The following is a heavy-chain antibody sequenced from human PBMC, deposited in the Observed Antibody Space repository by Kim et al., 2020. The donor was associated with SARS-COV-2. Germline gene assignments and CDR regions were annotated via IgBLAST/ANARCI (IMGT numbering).Heavy chain of an antibody. J-gene: IGHJ4*02. V-gene: IGHV4-34*01. CDR3: AGNLGSVAARLWGLEY. CDR1: GGSFSGYY. D-gene: IGHD6-6*01. CDR2: INHSGST. Sequence: SETLSLTCAVYGGSFSGYYWSWIRQPPGKGLEWIGEINHSGSTNYNPSLKSRVTISVDTSKNQFSLKLSSVTAADTAVYYCAGNLGSVAARLWGLEYWGQGTLVTVSS.